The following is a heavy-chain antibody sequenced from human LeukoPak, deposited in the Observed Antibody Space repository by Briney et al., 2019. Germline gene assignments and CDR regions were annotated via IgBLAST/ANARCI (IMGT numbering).Heavy chain of an antibody. Sequence: GGSPRLSCAASGFTFSSYAMHWVRQAPGKGLEWVAVISYDGSNKYYADSVKGRFTISRDNSKNTLYLQMNSLRAEDTAVYYCASWDREAVAGHDAFDIWGQGTMVTVSS. CDR2: ISYDGSNK. V-gene: IGHV3-30-3*01. CDR3: ASWDREAVAGHDAFDI. J-gene: IGHJ3*02. D-gene: IGHD6-19*01. CDR1: GFTFSSYA.